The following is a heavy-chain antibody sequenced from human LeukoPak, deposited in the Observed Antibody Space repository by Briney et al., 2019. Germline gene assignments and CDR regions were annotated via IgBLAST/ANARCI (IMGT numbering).Heavy chain of an antibody. CDR2: INGGGGST. CDR3: ATYRQVLLPFES. V-gene: IGHV3-23*01. Sequence: PGGSLRLSCAASGFTFSSYAMSWVRQAPGKGLEWVSAINGGGGSTYYADSVKGRFTISRDNSKNTLYLQMNSLRGEDTAVYYCATYRQVLLPFESWGQGTLVTVSS. D-gene: IGHD2-8*02. CDR1: GFTFSSYA. J-gene: IGHJ4*02.